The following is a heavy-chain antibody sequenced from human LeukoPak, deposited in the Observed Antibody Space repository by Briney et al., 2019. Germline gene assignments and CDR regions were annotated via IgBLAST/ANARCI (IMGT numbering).Heavy chain of an antibody. J-gene: IGHJ3*02. CDR3: ARGYLWGFTDAFDI. V-gene: IGHV1-18*01. Sequence: ASVTVSCKASGYTFASYGISWVRQAPGQGLEWMGWISAYNGNTNYAQKLQGRVTMTTDTSTSTAYMELRSLRSDDTAVYYCARGYLWGFTDAFDIWGQGTMVTVSS. CDR1: GYTFASYG. D-gene: IGHD4/OR15-4a*01. CDR2: ISAYNGNT.